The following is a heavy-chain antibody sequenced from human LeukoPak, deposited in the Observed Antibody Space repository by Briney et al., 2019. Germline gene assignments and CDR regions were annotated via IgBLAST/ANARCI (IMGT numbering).Heavy chain of an antibody. CDR1: GFTFSSYA. V-gene: IGHV3-23*01. J-gene: IGHJ4*02. Sequence: QPGGSLRLSCAASGFTFSSYAMSWVRQAPGKGLEWVSAISGSGGSTYYADSVKGRFTISRDNSKNTLYLQMNSLRAEDTAVYYCANGGSYNYGWYYFDYWGQGTLVTVSS. D-gene: IGHD5-18*01. CDR2: ISGSGGST. CDR3: ANGGSYNYGWYYFDY.